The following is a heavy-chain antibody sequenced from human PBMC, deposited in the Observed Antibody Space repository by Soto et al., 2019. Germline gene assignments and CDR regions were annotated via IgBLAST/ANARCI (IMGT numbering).Heavy chain of an antibody. V-gene: IGHV2-5*02. Sequence: QITLRESGPTLVQPTQTLTLTCTLSGVSLSTSGEGVGWIRQPPGKALEWLALIYWDDDKRFSPSLKSRLAITRDISKNQVVMTMTDMAPEDTAIYYCAHRQRTVVVGAPFDLWGQGSHGTVSS. CDR3: AHRQRTVVVGAPFDL. CDR1: GVSLSTSGEG. CDR2: IYWDDDK. D-gene: IGHD2-15*01. J-gene: IGHJ4*02.